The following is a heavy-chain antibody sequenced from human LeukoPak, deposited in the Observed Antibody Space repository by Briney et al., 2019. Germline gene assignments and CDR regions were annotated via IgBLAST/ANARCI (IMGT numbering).Heavy chain of an antibody. V-gene: IGHV3-48*03. CDR2: ISFSGNSI. Sequence: GGSLRLSCAASGFTFSNYEMNWVRQAPGKGLEWVSFISFSGNSIYYADSVKGRFTISRDNAKNSLYLQMNSLRAEDTAVYYCAKYPPTAGGTGDYYYYYMDVWGKGTAVTVSS. J-gene: IGHJ6*03. CDR1: GFTFSNYE. D-gene: IGHD6-25*01. CDR3: AKYPPTAGGTGDYYYYYMDV.